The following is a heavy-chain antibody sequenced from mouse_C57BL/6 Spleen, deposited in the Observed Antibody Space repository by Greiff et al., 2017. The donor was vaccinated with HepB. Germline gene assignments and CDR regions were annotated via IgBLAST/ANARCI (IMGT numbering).Heavy chain of an antibody. CDR1: GFSFNTYA. CDR2: IRSKSNNYAT. V-gene: IGHV10-1*01. J-gene: IGHJ2*01. Sequence: EVKLVESGGGLVQPKGSLKLSCAASGFSFNTYAMNWVRQAPGKGLEWVARIRSKSNNYATYYADSVKDRFTISRDDSESMLYLQMNNLKTEDTAMYYCVRHRPPYYFDYWGQGTTLTVSS. CDR3: VRHRPPYYFDY.